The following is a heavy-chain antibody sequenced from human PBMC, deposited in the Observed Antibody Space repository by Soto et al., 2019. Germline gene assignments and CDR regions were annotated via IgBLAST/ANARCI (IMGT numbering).Heavy chain of an antibody. CDR3: ARNKGPMVRGVISNWFDP. Sequence: PSETLSLTCTVSGRSIRRSSYYWGWIRQPPGKGLEWIGSIYYSGSTYYNPSLKSRVTISVDTSKNKFSLKLSSVTAADTAVYYCARNKGPMVRGVISNWFDPWGQGTLVTVSS. J-gene: IGHJ5*02. D-gene: IGHD3-10*01. CDR2: IYYSGST. CDR1: GRSIRRSSYY. V-gene: IGHV4-39*01.